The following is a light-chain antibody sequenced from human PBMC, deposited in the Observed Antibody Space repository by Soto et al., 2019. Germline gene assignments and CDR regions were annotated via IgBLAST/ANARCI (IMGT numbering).Light chain of an antibody. CDR1: SSDVGAYDY. Sequence: QSVLTQPPSASGSPGQSVTISCTGTSSDVGAYDYVSWYQHHPGKAPKLMIYDVSYRPSGVSNRFSGSKSGNTASLTISGLQAEDEADYYCSSYTSRSTLVFGTGTKVTVL. CDR2: DVS. V-gene: IGLV2-14*03. J-gene: IGLJ1*01. CDR3: SSYTSRSTLV.